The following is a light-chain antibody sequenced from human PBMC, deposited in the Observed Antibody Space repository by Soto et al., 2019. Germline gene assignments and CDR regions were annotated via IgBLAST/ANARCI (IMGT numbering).Light chain of an antibody. CDR1: SSDLGGYNY. Sequence: QSVLAQPASVSWSPGQSIPISCTGTSSDLGGYNYVSWYQQHPGKAPKLMIYDVSNRPSGVSNRFSGSKSGNTASLTISGLQAEDEADYYCSSYTSSSTLYVFGTGTKVTVL. CDR3: SSYTSSSTLYV. J-gene: IGLJ1*01. CDR2: DVS. V-gene: IGLV2-14*01.